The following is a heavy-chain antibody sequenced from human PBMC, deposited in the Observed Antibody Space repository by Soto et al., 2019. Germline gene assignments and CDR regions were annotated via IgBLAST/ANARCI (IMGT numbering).Heavy chain of an antibody. V-gene: IGHV1-3*05. CDR3: ARSIVVATALAY. Sequence: QVQLVQSGAEEKKPGASVKVSCKASGYTFTSYAMHWVRQAPGQRLEWMGWINAGNGNTKYSQKFQGRVTITRDTSASTAYMELSSLRSEDTAVYYCARSIVVATALAYWGQGTLVTVSS. J-gene: IGHJ1*01. CDR2: INAGNGNT. D-gene: IGHD2-21*02. CDR1: GYTFTSYA.